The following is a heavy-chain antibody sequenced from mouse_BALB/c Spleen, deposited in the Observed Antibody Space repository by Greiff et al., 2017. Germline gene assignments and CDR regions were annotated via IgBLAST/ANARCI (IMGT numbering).Heavy chain of an antibody. J-gene: IGHJ2*01. D-gene: IGHD1-1*01. CDR1: GYTFTSYW. V-gene: IGHV1-69*02. Sequence: VQLQQPGAELVKPGASVKLSCKASGYTFTSYWMHWVKQRPGQGLEWIGEIDPSDSYTNYNQKFKGKATLTVDKSSSTAYMQLSSLTSEDSAVYYCARRTTVVATFDYFDYWGQGTTLTVSS. CDR3: ARRTTVVATFDYFDY. CDR2: IDPSDSYT.